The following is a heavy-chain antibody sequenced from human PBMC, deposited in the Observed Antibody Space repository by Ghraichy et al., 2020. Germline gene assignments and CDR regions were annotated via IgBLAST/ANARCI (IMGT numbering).Heavy chain of an antibody. CDR1: GGSFSGYY. CDR3: ASKRYCSSTSCYPNDY. CDR2: INHSGST. J-gene: IGHJ4*02. V-gene: IGHV4-34*01. Sequence: SETLSLTCAVYGGSFSGYYWSWIRQPPGKGLEWIGEINHSGSTNYNPSLKSRVTISVDTSKNQFSLKLSSVTAADTAVYYCASKRYCSSTSCYPNDYWGQGTLVTVSS. D-gene: IGHD2-2*01.